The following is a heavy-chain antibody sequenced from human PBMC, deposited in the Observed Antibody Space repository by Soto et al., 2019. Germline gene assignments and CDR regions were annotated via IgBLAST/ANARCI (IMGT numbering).Heavy chain of an antibody. Sequence: LSLTCTDSGGSISSYYWSWVRQPPWRVVEWNGYVYYSGSTNYNPSLKSRVTISVDTSKNQCSLKLSSVTAADTAVYYCARDRGYSDGSYYYYGMDVWGQGATVTVAS. J-gene: IGHJ6*02. CDR3: ARDRGYSDGSYYYYGMDV. V-gene: IGHV4-59*01. CDR2: VYYSGST. D-gene: IGHD5-18*01. CDR1: GGSISSYY.